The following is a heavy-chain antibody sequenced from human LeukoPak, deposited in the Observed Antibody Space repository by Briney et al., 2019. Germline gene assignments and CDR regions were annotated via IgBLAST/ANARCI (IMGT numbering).Heavy chain of an antibody. V-gene: IGHV4-38-2*02. D-gene: IGHD6-13*01. CDR2: IYHSGST. Sequence: PSETLSLTCTVSGYSISSGYYWGWIRQPPGKGLEWVGSIYHSGSTYYNPSLKSRVTISVDTSKNHFSLKLNSVTAADTAVYYCTRDTIAASGTGYWGQGTLVTVSS. CDR3: TRDTIAASGTGY. J-gene: IGHJ4*02. CDR1: GYSISSGYY.